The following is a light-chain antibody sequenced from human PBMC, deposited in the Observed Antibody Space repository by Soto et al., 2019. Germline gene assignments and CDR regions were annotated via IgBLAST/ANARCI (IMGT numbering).Light chain of an antibody. CDR1: QSVSSR. CDR2: GAS. CDR3: QQYGSSPIT. J-gene: IGKJ5*01. V-gene: IGKV3-20*01. Sequence: EIVLTQSPGTPSLSPGGRATLSCRASQSVSSRLAWYQQKPGQAPRLLISGASSRATGIPDRFSGSGSATDFTLTISRLEPEDFALYYCQQYGSSPITFGQGTRLEIK.